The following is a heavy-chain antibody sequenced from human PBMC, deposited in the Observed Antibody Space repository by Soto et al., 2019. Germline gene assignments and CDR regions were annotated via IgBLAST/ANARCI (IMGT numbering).Heavy chain of an antibody. CDR3: AKLPSIAAAGGEFDY. V-gene: IGHV3-23*01. Sequence: GGSLRLSCAASGFTFSSYAMSWVRQAPGKGLEWVSAISGRGGSTYYADSVKGRFTISRDNSKNTLYLQMNSLRAEDTAVYYCAKLPSIAAAGGEFDYWGQGTLVTVSS. CDR1: GFTFSSYA. J-gene: IGHJ4*02. CDR2: ISGRGGST. D-gene: IGHD6-13*01.